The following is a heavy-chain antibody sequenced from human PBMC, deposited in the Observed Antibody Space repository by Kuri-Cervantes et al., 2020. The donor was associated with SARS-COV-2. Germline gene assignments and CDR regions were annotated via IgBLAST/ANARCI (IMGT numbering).Heavy chain of an antibody. D-gene: IGHD3-16*02. CDR3: ARGRYTNSWYYFDY. Sequence: GGSLRLSCAASGFTVSDYYMTWVRQAPGKGLEWVSVIYVHRTEYADSVTGRFTISRDNSNNTVYLQMNSLRAEDAAVYYCARGRYTNSWYYFDYWGQGTLVTVSS. J-gene: IGHJ4*02. V-gene: IGHV3-53*01. CDR1: GFTVSDYY. CDR2: IYVHRT.